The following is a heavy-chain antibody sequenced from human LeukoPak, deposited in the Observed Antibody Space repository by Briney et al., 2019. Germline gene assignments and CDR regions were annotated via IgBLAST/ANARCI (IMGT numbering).Heavy chain of an antibody. CDR2: IIPIFGTA. CDR1: GGTFSSYA. J-gene: IGHJ4*02. Sequence: SVKVTCKASGGTFSSYAISWVRQAPGQGLEWMGGIIPIFGTANYAQKFQGRVTITADESTSTAYMELSSLRSEDTAVYYCARGEYYDILTGYPRFDYWGQGTLVTVSS. D-gene: IGHD3-9*01. CDR3: ARGEYYDILTGYPRFDY. V-gene: IGHV1-69*01.